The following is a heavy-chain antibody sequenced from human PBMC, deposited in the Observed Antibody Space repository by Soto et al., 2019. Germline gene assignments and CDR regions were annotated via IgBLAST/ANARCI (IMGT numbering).Heavy chain of an antibody. CDR3: AREGSITGTTHAFDI. V-gene: IGHV3-33*01. J-gene: IGHJ3*02. D-gene: IGHD1-7*01. CDR1: GFTFSSYG. CDR2: IWYDGSNK. Sequence: QVQLVESGGGVVPPGRSLRLSCAASGFTFSSYGMHWVRQAPGKGLEWVAVIWYDGSNKYYADSVKGRFTISRDNSKNTLYLQMNSLRAEDAAVYYCAREGSITGTTHAFDIWGQGTMVTVSS.